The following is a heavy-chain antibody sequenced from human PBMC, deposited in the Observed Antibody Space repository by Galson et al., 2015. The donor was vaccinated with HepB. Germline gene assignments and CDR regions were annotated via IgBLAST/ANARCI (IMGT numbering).Heavy chain of an antibody. CDR3: ARVGVREWATVTDTKSYYYYGMDV. V-gene: IGHV1-46*01. Sequence: SVKVSCKASGDTFTKYHINWVRQAPGQGLEWMGIINPRSGNTNYAQRFQGRVAMTRDTSTSTVYMELSSLRSEDTAVYYCARVGVREWATVTDTKSYYYYGMDVWGQGTTVTVSS. D-gene: IGHD4-11*01. CDR1: GDTFTKYH. CDR2: INPRSGNT. J-gene: IGHJ6*02.